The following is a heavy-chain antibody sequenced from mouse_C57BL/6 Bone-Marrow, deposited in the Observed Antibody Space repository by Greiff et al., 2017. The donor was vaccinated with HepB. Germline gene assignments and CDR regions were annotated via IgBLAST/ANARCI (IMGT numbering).Heavy chain of an antibody. J-gene: IGHJ3*01. CDR3: ARRPREVGEAY. Sequence: QVQLQQPGAELVKPGASVKLSCKASGYTFTSYWMHWVKQRPGQGLEWIGMIHPNSGSTNYNENFKSKATLTVDKSSSTAYMQLSSLTSEDSAVYYCARRPREVGEAYWGQGTMVTVSA. CDR2: IHPNSGST. V-gene: IGHV1-64*01. CDR1: GYTFTSYW. D-gene: IGHD1-1*01.